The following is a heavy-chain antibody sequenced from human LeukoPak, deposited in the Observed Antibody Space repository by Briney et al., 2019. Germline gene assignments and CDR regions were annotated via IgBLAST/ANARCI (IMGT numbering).Heavy chain of an antibody. Sequence: GGSLRLSCAASGFTFSSFSMNWVRQAQGKGLEWVSSISSSSSYIYYADSVKGRFTISRDNAKNSLYLQMNSLRAEDTAVYYCARDGGIVVVPAANPDYYYYYYGMDVWGQGTTVTVSS. D-gene: IGHD2-2*01. J-gene: IGHJ6*02. V-gene: IGHV3-21*01. CDR1: GFTFSSFS. CDR3: ARDGGIVVVPAANPDYYYYYYGMDV. CDR2: ISSSSSYI.